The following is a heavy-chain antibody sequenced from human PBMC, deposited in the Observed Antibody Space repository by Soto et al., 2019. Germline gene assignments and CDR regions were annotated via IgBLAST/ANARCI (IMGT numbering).Heavy chain of an antibody. D-gene: IGHD2-2*01. CDR2: IYYSGST. J-gene: IGHJ5*02. CDR3: ARQTSYCISTSCYSNNWFDP. V-gene: IGHV4-39*01. Sequence: QLQLQESGPGLVKPSETLSLTCTVSGGSISSSSYYWGWIRQPPGKGLEWIGSIYYSGSTYYNPALKSRVTISVDTSTIQCSLKLSSVTAADTAVYYCARQTSYCISTSCYSNNWFDPWGQGTLVTVSS. CDR1: GGSISSSSYY.